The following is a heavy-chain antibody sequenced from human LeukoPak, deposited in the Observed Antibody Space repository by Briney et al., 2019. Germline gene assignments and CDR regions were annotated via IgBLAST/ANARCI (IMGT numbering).Heavy chain of an antibody. V-gene: IGHV4-39*07. CDR2: IYYSGNT. CDR3: ARDAALNGYYDYFDY. D-gene: IGHD3-3*01. Sequence: SETLSLTCSVSGGSISSSSYYWGWIRQPPGKGLEWIGSIYYSGNTYYNPSLKSRVTISVDTSKNQFSLKLSSVTAADTAVYYCARDAALNGYYDYFDYWGQGTLVTVSS. J-gene: IGHJ4*02. CDR1: GGSISSSSYY.